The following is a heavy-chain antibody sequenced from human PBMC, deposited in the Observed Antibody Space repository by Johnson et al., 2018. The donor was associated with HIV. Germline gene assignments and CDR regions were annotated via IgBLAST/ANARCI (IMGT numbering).Heavy chain of an antibody. J-gene: IGHJ3*02. CDR3: ARASTTVTTGDDAFDI. Sequence: QVQLVESGGGVVQPGRSLRLSCAASGFTFSSYAMHWVRQAPGKGLEWVAVISYDGSDKDYADSVKGRFTISRDNSKNTLYLQMNGLRAEDTAVYYCARASTTVTTGDDAFDIWGQGTMVTVSS. D-gene: IGHD4-17*01. V-gene: IGHV3-30*04. CDR1: GFTFSSYA. CDR2: ISYDGSDK.